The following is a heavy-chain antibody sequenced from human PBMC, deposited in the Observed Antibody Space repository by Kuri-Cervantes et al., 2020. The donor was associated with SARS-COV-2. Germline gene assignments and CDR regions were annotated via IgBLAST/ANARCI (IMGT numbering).Heavy chain of an antibody. CDR2: ISSSGSTI. D-gene: IGHD4-17*01. J-gene: IGHJ6*02. V-gene: IGHV3-11*01. Sequence: GESLKISCAASGFTFSDYYMSWIRQAPGKGLEWVSYISSSGSTIYYADSVKGRFTISRDNAKNSLYLQMNSLRAEDTAVYYCAREGGDYGDYYHYGMDVWGQGTTVTVSS. CDR1: GFTFSDYY. CDR3: AREGGDYGDYYHYGMDV.